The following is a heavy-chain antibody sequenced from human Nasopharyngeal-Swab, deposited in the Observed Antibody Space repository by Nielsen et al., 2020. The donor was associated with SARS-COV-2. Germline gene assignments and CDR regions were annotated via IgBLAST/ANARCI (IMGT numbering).Heavy chain of an antibody. V-gene: IGHV3-15*01. CDR1: GFTFSNAW. D-gene: IGHD6-6*01. J-gene: IGHJ6*02. CDR2: IKSKTDGGTT. Sequence: GGSLRLSRAASGFTFSNAWMSWVRQAPGKGLEWVGRIKSKTDGGTTDYAAPVKGRFTISRDDSKNTLYLQMNSLKTEDTAVYYCTTGTGSSGGYYGMDVWGQGTTVTVSS. CDR3: TTGTGSSGGYYGMDV.